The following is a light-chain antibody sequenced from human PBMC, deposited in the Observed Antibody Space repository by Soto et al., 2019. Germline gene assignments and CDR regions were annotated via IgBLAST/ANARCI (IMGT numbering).Light chain of an antibody. J-gene: IGLJ2*01. V-gene: IGLV2-8*01. CDR2: EVT. CDR1: SSDAGGYNY. CDR3: SSYAGTNNAL. Sequence: QSALTQPPSASGSPGQSVTISCTGSSSDAGGYNYVSWYQQYPGKAPKLMIYEVTKRPSGVPDRFSGSKSGNTASLTVSGLQPEDEADYYCSSYAGTNNALFGGGTKLTVL.